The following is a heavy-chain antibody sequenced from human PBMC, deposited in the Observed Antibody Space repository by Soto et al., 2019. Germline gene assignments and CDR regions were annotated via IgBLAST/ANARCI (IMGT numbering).Heavy chain of an antibody. D-gene: IGHD3-22*01. CDR3: ARDIDYYDSSGYYRDY. J-gene: IGHJ4*02. Sequence: PGGSLRLSCAASGFTFSSYSMNWVRQAPGKGLEWVSSISSSSSYIYYADSVKGRFTISRDNAKNSLYLQMNSLRAEDTAVYYCARDIDYYDSSGYYRDYWGQGTLVTVS. CDR1: GFTFSSYS. V-gene: IGHV3-21*01. CDR2: ISSSSSYI.